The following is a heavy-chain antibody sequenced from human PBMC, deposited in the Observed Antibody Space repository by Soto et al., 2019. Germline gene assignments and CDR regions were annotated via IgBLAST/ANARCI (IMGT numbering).Heavy chain of an antibody. J-gene: IGHJ3*02. CDR1: GDSVSSNSAA. Sequence: SQTLSLTCAISGDSVSSNSAAWNWIRQSPSRGLEWLGRTYYRSKWYNDYAVSVKSRITINPDTSKNQFSLQLNSVTPEDTAVYYCAREEFVGYSNWHFAFDIWGQGTMVTVSS. CDR2: TYYRSKWYN. CDR3: AREEFVGYSNWHFAFDI. V-gene: IGHV6-1*01. D-gene: IGHD6-13*01.